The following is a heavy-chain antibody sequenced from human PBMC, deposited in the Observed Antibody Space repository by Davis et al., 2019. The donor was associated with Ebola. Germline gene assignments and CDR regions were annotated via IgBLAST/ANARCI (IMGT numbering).Heavy chain of an antibody. V-gene: IGHV3-30*03. CDR1: GFSISNYG. J-gene: IGHJ4*02. CDR3: ARDTSGIGGLGLDA. CDR2: ISPDGSNK. D-gene: IGHD3/OR15-3a*01. Sequence: PGGSLRLSCAASGFSISNYGMHWVRQAPGNGLQWVATISPDGSNKHYADSVRGRFTISRDNSKKTLDLQMDSLLSEDTAVYYCARDTSGIGGLGLDAWGQGALVIVSS.